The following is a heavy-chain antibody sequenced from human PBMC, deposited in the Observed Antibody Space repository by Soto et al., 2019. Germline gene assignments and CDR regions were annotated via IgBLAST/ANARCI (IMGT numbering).Heavy chain of an antibody. D-gene: IGHD6-19*01. CDR2: INSYNGNT. J-gene: IGHJ5*02. V-gene: IGHV1-18*01. CDR1: GYTFTSYG. CDR3: AREPVAGIWFDP. Sequence: ASVKVSCKASGYTFTSYGISWVRQAPGQGLEWMGWINSYNGNTYYAQKLQGRVTMTTDTSTSTAYMELRSLRSDDTAVYYCAREPVAGIWFDPWGQGTLVTVSS.